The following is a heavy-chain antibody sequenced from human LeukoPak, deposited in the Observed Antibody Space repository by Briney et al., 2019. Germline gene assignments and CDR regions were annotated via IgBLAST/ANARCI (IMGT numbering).Heavy chain of an antibody. J-gene: IGHJ5*02. V-gene: IGHV4-39*07. CDR2: IYYSGST. CDR1: GGSISSSSYY. D-gene: IGHD2-15*01. CDR3: ARVIVVVVAATEWFDP. Sequence: PSETLSLTCTVSGGSISSSSYYWGWLRQPPGKGREWIGSIYYSGSTYYNPSLKSRVTISVDTSKNQFSLKLSSVTAADTAVYYCARVIVVVVAATEWFDPWGQGTLVTVSS.